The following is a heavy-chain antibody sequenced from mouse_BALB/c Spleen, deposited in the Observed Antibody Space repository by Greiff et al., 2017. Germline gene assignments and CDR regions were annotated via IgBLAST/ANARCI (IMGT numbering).Heavy chain of an antibody. V-gene: IGHV5-12-1*01. CDR1: GFAFSSYD. CDR3: ARQEGSYYGNYVAY. Sequence: EVKLVESGGGLVKPGGSLKLSCAASGFAFSSYDMSWVRQTPEKRLEWVAYISSGGGSTYYPDTVKGRFTISRDNAKNTLYLQMSSLKSEDTAMYYCARQEGSYYGNYVAYWGQGTLVTVSA. J-gene: IGHJ3*01. D-gene: IGHD2-10*01. CDR2: ISSGGGST.